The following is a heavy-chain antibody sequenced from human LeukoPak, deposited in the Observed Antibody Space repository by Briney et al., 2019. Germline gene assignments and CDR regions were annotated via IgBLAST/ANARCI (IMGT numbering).Heavy chain of an antibody. CDR2: ISGGGDVT. Sequence: GGSLRLSCAASGFNFANHAMSWVRQTPGKGLEWVSAISGGGDVTYYADSVKGRFTISRDNSKNTLYLQMNSLRAEDTAVYYCARDITYSPDAAAFGGYYYWGQGTLVTVSS. D-gene: IGHD3-22*01. CDR3: ARDITYSPDAAAFGGYYY. J-gene: IGHJ4*02. CDR1: GFNFANHA. V-gene: IGHV3-23*01.